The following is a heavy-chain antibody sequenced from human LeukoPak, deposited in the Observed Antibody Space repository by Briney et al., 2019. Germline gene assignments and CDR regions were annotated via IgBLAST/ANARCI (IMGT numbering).Heavy chain of an antibody. CDR2: IYYSGST. D-gene: IGHD1-14*01. V-gene: IGHV4-59*08. J-gene: IGHJ4*02. CDR3: ARHGSTGFDY. CDR1: GGSISSHY. Sequence: SETLSLTCTVSGGSISSHYWSWIRQPPGKGLEWIGYIYYSGSTNYNPSLKSRVTISVDTSKNQFSLKLSSVTAADTAVYYCARHGSTGFDYWGQGTLVTVSS.